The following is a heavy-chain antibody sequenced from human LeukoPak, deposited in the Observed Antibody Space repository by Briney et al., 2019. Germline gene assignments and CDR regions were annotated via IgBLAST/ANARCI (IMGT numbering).Heavy chain of an antibody. CDR3: ARGDFCSSSNCYLRPMDV. J-gene: IGHJ6*03. Sequence: SETLSLTCTVSGGSISDYYWSWIRQPPGKGLEWIGYIYYSGSTTYNPSLKSRVTMSVDTAKNQFSLKLRPVTAADTAVYYCARGDFCSSSNCYLRPMDVWGKGTTVTVSS. D-gene: IGHD2-2*01. V-gene: IGHV4-59*01. CDR2: IYYSGST. CDR1: GGSISDYY.